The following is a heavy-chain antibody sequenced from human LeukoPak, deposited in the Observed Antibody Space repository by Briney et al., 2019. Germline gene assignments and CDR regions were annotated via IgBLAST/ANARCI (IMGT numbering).Heavy chain of an antibody. CDR3: AKDRGY. V-gene: IGHV3-23*01. J-gene: IGHJ4*02. Sequence: GGSLRLSCATSGLTFSNYPMTWVRQAPGKGLEWASAISTNGDKTDYADSVKGRFTISRDNSKNTLYLQMNSLRAEDTAVYYCAKDRGYWGQGTLVTVSS. CDR1: GLTFSNYP. CDR2: ISTNGDKT. D-gene: IGHD6-13*01.